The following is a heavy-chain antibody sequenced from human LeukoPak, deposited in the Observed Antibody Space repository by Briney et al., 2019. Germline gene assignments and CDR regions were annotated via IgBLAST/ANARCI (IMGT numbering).Heavy chain of an antibody. CDR1: GFTFSSYG. J-gene: IGHJ5*02. CDR2: IQYDGSNK. Sequence: QSGGSLRLSCAASGFTFSSYGMHWVRQAPGKGLEWVTFIQYDGSNKYYADSVKGRFTISRDNSKNTVYLQMNSLRTEDTAVYYCARDNPWVAAAGTLGIDWFDPWGQGTLVTVSS. V-gene: IGHV3-30*02. CDR3: ARDNPWVAAAGTLGIDWFDP. D-gene: IGHD6-13*01.